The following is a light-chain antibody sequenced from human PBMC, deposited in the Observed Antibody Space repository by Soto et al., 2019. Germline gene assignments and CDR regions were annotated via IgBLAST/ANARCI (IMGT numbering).Light chain of an antibody. CDR1: QSVSSY. CDR2: DAS. CDR3: QQRSNWPPYT. J-gene: IGKJ2*01. Sequence: EIVLTQSPATLSLSPGERATLSCRASQSVSSYLAWYPQKPGQAPRLLIYDASNRATGSPARFSGSGSGTDFTLTISSLEPEDFAVYYCQQRSNWPPYTFGQGTKLEIK. V-gene: IGKV3-11*01.